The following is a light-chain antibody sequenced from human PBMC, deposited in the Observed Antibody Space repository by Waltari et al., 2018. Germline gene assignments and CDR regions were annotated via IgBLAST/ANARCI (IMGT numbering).Light chain of an antibody. CDR3: QQRGSWPLT. CDR1: QSVGDF. V-gene: IGKV3-11*01. J-gene: IGKJ4*01. Sequence: EIVLTQFPATLSLSPGERATLSCRARQSVGDFLARDQQKPGQAPRLLIYDASKRVTGIPARFRGSVSGTDFTLTISSLEPEDFALYCCQQRGSWPLTFGGGTTVEIK. CDR2: DAS.